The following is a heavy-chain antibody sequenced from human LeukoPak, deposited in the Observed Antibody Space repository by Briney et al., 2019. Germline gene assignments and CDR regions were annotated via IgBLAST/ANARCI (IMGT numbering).Heavy chain of an antibody. CDR2: IIPIFGTA. Sequence: ASVKVSCKASGGTFSSYAISWVRQAPGQGLEWMGGIIPIFGTANYAQKFQGRVTITADKPTSTAYMELSSLRSEDTAVYYCARDPLDGSGSYFGYWGQGTLVTVSS. CDR1: GGTFSSYA. D-gene: IGHD3-10*01. V-gene: IGHV1-69*06. CDR3: ARDPLDGSGSYFGY. J-gene: IGHJ4*02.